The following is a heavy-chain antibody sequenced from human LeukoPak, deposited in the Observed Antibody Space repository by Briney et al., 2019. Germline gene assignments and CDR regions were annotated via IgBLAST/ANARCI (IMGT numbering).Heavy chain of an antibody. D-gene: IGHD3-22*01. CDR3: ASVPYDSSGYLVTFDY. J-gene: IGHJ4*02. V-gene: IGHV3-21*01. CDR1: GFTFSSYS. CDR2: ISSSSSYI. Sequence: GGSLRLPCAASGFTFSSYSMNWVRQAPGKGLEWVSSISSSSSYIYYADSVKGRFTISRDNAKNSLYLQMNSLRAEDTAVYYCASVPYDSSGYLVTFDYWGQGTLVTVSS.